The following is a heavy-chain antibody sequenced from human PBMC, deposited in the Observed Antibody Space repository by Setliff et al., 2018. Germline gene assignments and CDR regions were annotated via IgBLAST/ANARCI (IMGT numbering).Heavy chain of an antibody. Sequence: PGESLKISCKGSGYRFSSHWIGWVRQMPGKGLEWMGIIYPGDSDTRYSPSFQGQVTISADKSISTAYLQWSSLKASDTAMYYCASSSGSSSNDAFDFWGQGTMVTVSS. CDR2: IYPGDSDT. V-gene: IGHV5-51*01. CDR3: ASSSGSSSNDAFDF. D-gene: IGHD1-26*01. J-gene: IGHJ3*01. CDR1: GYRFSSHW.